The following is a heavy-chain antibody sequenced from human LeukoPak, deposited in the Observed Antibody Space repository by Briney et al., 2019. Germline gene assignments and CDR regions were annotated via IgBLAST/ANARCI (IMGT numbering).Heavy chain of an antibody. Sequence: GGSLRLSCAASGFTFSAYHINWVRQALGKGLEWISYISTTGTTIHYADSVKGRFAISRDNAKSSLYLQMNSLRDEDTAVYYCARDRSSSKAFDYWGQGTLVTVSS. CDR3: ARDRSSSKAFDY. CDR2: ISTTGTTI. V-gene: IGHV3-48*02. J-gene: IGHJ4*02. CDR1: GFTFSAYH. D-gene: IGHD6-13*01.